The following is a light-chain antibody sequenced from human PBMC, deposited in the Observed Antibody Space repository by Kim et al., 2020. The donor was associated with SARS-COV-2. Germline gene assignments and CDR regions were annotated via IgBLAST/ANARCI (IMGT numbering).Light chain of an antibody. CDR2: YVS. V-gene: IGLV3-21*04. CDR1: NIGSKG. J-gene: IGLJ3*02. CDR3: QVWDSSSDHPV. Sequence: PGKAARITCGGNNIGSKGVHWYQQKPGQAPVLVIYYVSDRPSGIPERFSGSNSGNTATLTISRVEAGDEADYYCQVWDSSSDHPVFGGGTQLTVL.